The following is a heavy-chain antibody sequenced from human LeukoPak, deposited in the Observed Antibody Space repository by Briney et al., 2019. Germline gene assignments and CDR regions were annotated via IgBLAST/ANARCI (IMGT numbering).Heavy chain of an antibody. CDR2: MNPNSGNT. V-gene: IGHV1-8*02. CDR1: GYTFTSYG. Sequence: ASVKVSCKASGYTFTSYGINWVRQATGQGLEWMGWMNPNSGNTGYAQKFQGRVTMTRNTSISTAYMELSSLRSEDTAVYYCARDSSGWYHWFDPWGQGTLATVSS. J-gene: IGHJ5*02. D-gene: IGHD6-19*01. CDR3: ARDSSGWYHWFDP.